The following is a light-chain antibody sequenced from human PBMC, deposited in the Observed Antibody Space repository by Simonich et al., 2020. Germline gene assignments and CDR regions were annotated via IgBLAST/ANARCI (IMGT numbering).Light chain of an antibody. J-gene: IGKJ2*01. V-gene: IGKV3-15*01. CDR2: GAS. CDR1: QSVSSN. CDR3: QQYNNWPYT. Sequence: EIVLTQSPGTLSLSPGERATLSCRASQSVSSNLAWYQQKPGQAPRLIIYGASTRATVIPARFSGSGSGTEFTLPISSLQSEDFAVYYCQQYNNWPYTFGQGTKLEIK.